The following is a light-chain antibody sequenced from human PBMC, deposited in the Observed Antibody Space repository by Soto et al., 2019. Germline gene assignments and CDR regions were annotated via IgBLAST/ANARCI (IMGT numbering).Light chain of an antibody. Sequence: DIQMTQSPSTLSASVGDRVTITCRASQSINSWLAWYQQKPGKAPKVLIYKASSVESGVPSRFRSSGAGTEFNLTISSVQPDDFVTYYCQQYNSYWTFGQGTKVEIK. J-gene: IGKJ1*01. CDR1: QSINSW. CDR3: QQYNSYWT. V-gene: IGKV1-5*03. CDR2: KAS.